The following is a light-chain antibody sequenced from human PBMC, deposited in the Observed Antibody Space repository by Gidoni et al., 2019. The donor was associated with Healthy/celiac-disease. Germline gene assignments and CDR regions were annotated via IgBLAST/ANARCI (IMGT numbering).Light chain of an antibody. CDR1: SSNIGAGYD. J-gene: IGLJ2*01. CDR3: QSYDSSLSGGVV. CDR2: GNS. V-gene: IGLV1-40*01. Sequence: QSVLTQPPSVSGAPGQRVTISCTGSSSNIGAGYDVHWYQQLPGTAPQLTSYGNSNLPSGVPDRFSGSKSGTSASLAITGLQAEDEADYYCQSYDSSLSGGVVFGGGTKLXVX.